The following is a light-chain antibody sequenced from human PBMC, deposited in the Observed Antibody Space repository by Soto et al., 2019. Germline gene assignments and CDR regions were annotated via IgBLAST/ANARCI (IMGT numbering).Light chain of an antibody. V-gene: IGLV1-36*01. CDR2: YNN. Sequence: QSVLTQPPSVSEAPRQRVTISCSGSSSNIGANAVNWYQQLPGKPPKLLIFYNNLLPSGVSDRFSGSKSGTSASLAISGLQSEDEADYYCAAWDDSLNGVVFGGGTKLTVL. J-gene: IGLJ3*02. CDR1: SSNIGANA. CDR3: AAWDDSLNGVV.